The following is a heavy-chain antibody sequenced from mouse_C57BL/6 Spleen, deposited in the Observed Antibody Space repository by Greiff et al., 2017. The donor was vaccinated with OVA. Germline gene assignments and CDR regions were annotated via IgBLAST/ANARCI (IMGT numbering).Heavy chain of an antibody. V-gene: IGHV1-69*01. CDR2: LAPSDSYT. CDR3: ARSIWDGSLDY. J-gene: IGHJ2*01. Sequence: QVQLQQPGAELVMPGASVKLSCKASGYTFTSYWLPWVKPRPGQGLEWIGELAPSDSYTTYNQKFKGKSTLTVDKSSSTAYMQLSSLTSEDSAVDYCARSIWDGSLDYWGQGTTLTVSS. CDR1: GYTFTSYW. D-gene: IGHD4-1*01.